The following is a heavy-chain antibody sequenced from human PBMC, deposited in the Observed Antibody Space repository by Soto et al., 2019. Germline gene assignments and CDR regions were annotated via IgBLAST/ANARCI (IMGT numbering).Heavy chain of an antibody. CDR2: IYYTGNT. D-gene: IGHD1-26*01. J-gene: IGHJ6*02. CDR3: ASARYTIYRASYYFYGLDV. CDR1: GGSISSYY. Sequence: QVQLQESGPGLVKPSETLSLTCTVSGGSISSYYWNWIRQPPGQGLEWIGNIYYTGNTNYNPSLKSRVTISLDTSKNQFSLKLTSVTAADTAVYYCASARYTIYRASYYFYGLDVWGLGTTVTVSS. V-gene: IGHV4-59*01.